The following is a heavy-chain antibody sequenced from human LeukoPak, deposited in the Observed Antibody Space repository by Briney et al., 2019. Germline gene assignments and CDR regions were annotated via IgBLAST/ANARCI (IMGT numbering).Heavy chain of an antibody. CDR2: ISGSGTTI. V-gene: IGHV3-48*03. J-gene: IGHJ5*02. Sequence: GGSLRLSCAASGFTPSSYEMNWVRQAPGKGLEWVSYISGSGTTIYYADSVKGRFTISRDNAKNSLFLQMNSLRDEDTAVYYCARATTADHWGQGTLVTVSS. D-gene: IGHD5-12*01. CDR3: ARATTADH. CDR1: GFTPSSYE.